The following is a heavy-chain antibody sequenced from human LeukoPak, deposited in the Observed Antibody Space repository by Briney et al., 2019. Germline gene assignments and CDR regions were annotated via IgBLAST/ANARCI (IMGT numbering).Heavy chain of an antibody. CDR3: AIGHEGEPDWFDP. CDR2: IYYSGST. V-gene: IGHV4-39*01. J-gene: IGHJ5*02. CDR1: GGSISSSSYY. D-gene: IGHD3-16*01. Sequence: SETLSLTCTVSGGSISSSSYYWGWIRQPPGKGLEWIGSIYYSGSTYYNPSLKSRVTVSVDTSKNQFSLKLGSVTAADTAVYYCAIGHEGEPDWFDPWGQGTLVTVSS.